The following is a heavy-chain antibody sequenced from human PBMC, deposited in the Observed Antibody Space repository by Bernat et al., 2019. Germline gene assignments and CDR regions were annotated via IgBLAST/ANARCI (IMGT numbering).Heavy chain of an antibody. D-gene: IGHD4-17*01. CDR3: AREYTVTTLDSESQNN. J-gene: IGHJ4*02. CDR1: GGSISSGSYY. Sequence: QVQLQESGPGLVKPSQTLSLTCTVSGGSISSGSYYWSWIRQPAGKGLEWIGRIYTSGSTNYSPSLKSRVTISVDTSKNQFSLKLSSVTAADTAVYYCAREYTVTTLDSESQNNWGQGTLVTVSS. V-gene: IGHV4-61*02. CDR2: IYTSGST.